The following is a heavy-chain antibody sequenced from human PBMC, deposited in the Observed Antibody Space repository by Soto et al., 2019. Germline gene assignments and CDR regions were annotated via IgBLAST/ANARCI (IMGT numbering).Heavy chain of an antibody. CDR2: ISSSSSYT. CDR1: GFTFSDYY. V-gene: IGHV3-11*06. D-gene: IGHD2-15*01. Sequence: GGSLRLSCAASGFTFSDYYMSWIRQAPGKGLEWVSYISSSSSYTNYADSVKGRFTISRDNAKNSLYLQMNSLRAEDTAVYYCARDPYCSGGSCYPVDYFDYWGQGTLVTVSS. CDR3: ARDPYCSGGSCYPVDYFDY. J-gene: IGHJ4*02.